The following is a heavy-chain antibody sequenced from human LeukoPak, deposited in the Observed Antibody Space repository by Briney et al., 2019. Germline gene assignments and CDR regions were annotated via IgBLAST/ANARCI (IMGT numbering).Heavy chain of an antibody. J-gene: IGHJ4*02. CDR2: ISASGDNT. Sequence: GSLSLSCDASGFTVNSYAMNWVRQDPGKGLEWVSVISASGDNTYYADSVKGRFTISRDDSKNTVYLQMNSLRADDTAVYHCAKGGRRHYGDYVAFWGQGTLVTVSS. CDR1: GFTVNSYA. CDR3: AKGGRRHYGDYVAF. D-gene: IGHD4-17*01. V-gene: IGHV3-23*01.